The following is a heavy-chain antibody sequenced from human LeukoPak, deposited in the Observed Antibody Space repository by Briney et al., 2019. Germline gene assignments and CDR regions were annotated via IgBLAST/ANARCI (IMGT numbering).Heavy chain of an antibody. D-gene: IGHD6-19*01. CDR3: ARRRASSSAWPHWHFDL. CDR2: INQSGST. Sequence: PSETLSLTCAVFGESFRGYYWSWIRQSPGKGLEWIGEINQSGSTNYNPSLKSRVTTSVDTSKNQFSLKLSSVTAADTAVYYCARRRASSSAWPHWHFDLWGRGTPVTVSS. V-gene: IGHV4-34*01. J-gene: IGHJ2*01. CDR1: GESFRGYY.